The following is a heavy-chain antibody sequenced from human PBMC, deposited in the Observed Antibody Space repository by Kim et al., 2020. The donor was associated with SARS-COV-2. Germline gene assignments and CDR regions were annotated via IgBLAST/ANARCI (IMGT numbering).Heavy chain of an antibody. Sequence: SETLSLTCTVSGGSISSGGYYWSWIRQHPGKGLEWIGYIYYSGSTYYNPSLKSRVTISVDTSKNQFSLKLSSVTAAATAVYYCARVVVGATGWFDPWGQGTLVTVSS. J-gene: IGHJ5*02. D-gene: IGHD2-15*01. CDR2: IYYSGST. CDR3: ARVVVGATGWFDP. CDR1: GGSISSGGYY. V-gene: IGHV4-31*03.